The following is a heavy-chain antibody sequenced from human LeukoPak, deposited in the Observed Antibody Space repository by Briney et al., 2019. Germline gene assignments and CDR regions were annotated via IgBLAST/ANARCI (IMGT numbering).Heavy chain of an antibody. J-gene: IGHJ5*02. V-gene: IGHV1-18*01. CDR3: ARPTTPHWYYYDSSGYLSWFDP. CDR1: GYSFTDYD. CDR2: ISAYNGNT. Sequence: GASVKVSCKASGYSFTDYDFSWVRQAPGQGLEWMGWISAYNGNTNYAQKLQGRVTMTTDTSTSTAYMELRSLRSDDTAVYYCARPTTPHWYYYDSSGYLSWFDPWGQGTLVTVSS. D-gene: IGHD3-22*01.